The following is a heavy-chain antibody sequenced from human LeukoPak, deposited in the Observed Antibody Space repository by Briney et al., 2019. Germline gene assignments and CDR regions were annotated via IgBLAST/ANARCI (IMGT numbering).Heavy chain of an antibody. V-gene: IGHV3-30*18. CDR3: AKEKPAGYTAMVL. CDR1: GFTFSSYG. Sequence: GRSLRLSCAASGFTFSSYGMHWVRQAPGKGLEWVAVISYDGSNKYYADSVKGRFTISRDNSKNTLYLQMNSLRAEDTAVYYCAKEKPAGYTAMVLWGQGTLVTVSS. J-gene: IGHJ4*02. D-gene: IGHD5-18*01. CDR2: ISYDGSNK.